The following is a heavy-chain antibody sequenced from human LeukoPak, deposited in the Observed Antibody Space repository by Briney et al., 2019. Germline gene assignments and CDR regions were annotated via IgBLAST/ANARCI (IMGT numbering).Heavy chain of an antibody. CDR1: GGSISSGGYY. CDR2: IYYSGST. Sequence: KPSETLSLTCTVSGGSISSGGYYWSWIRQHPGKGLEWIGYIYYSGSTYYNPSLKSRVTISVDTSKNQFSLKLSSVTAADTAVYYCARAADPGTEENWFDPWGQGTLVTVSS. CDR3: ARAADPGTEENWFDP. D-gene: IGHD1-1*01. V-gene: IGHV4-31*03. J-gene: IGHJ5*02.